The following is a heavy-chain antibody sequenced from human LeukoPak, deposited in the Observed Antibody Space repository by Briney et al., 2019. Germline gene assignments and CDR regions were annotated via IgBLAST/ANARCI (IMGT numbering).Heavy chain of an antibody. V-gene: IGHV4-34*01. CDR3: ARRASVKIGVSFDY. D-gene: IGHD1-26*01. J-gene: IGHJ4*02. CDR1: GGSFCGYY. CDR2: INHSGST. Sequence: SETLSLICANYGGSFCGYYLSWIRQPPGKGLEWIGEINHSGSTNYNPSLKSRVTISVDTSKNQFSLKLSSVTAADTAVYYCARRASVKIGVSFDYWGQGTLVTVSS.